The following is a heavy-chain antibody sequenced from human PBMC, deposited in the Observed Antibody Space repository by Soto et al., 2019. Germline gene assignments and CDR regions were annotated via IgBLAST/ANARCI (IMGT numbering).Heavy chain of an antibody. CDR1: GYTFSDNY. Sequence: ASVKVSCKASGYTFSDNYIHWVRQAPGQGLEWMGWINPNSGGSNYARKFQDRVTVTRDMSISTAYMELSRLRSDDTAVYYCARDFRRSADGFGCWGQGTLVTVSS. J-gene: IGHJ4*02. V-gene: IGHV1-2*02. CDR2: INPNSGGS. CDR3: ARDFRRSADGFGC.